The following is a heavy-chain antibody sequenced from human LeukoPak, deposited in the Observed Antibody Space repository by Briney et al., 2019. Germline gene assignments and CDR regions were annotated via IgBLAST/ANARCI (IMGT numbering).Heavy chain of an antibody. Sequence: GASVKVSCKASGYTFTSYGISWVRQAPGQGLEWMGIINPSGGSTTYAQAFQGRVTMTRDTSTSTVYMELRSLRSEDTAVYYCARDPRGDGYNPDYWGQGTLVTVSS. CDR3: ARDPRGDGYNPDY. J-gene: IGHJ4*02. V-gene: IGHV1-46*01. D-gene: IGHD5-24*01. CDR1: GYTFTSYG. CDR2: INPSGGST.